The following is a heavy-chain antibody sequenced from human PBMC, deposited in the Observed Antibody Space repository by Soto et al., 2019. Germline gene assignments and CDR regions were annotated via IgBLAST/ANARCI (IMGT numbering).Heavy chain of an antibody. CDR1: GGSFSGYY. CDR3: ARVGKRWSSGWKFDY. CDR2: INHSGNT. V-gene: IGHV4-34*01. Sequence: SETLSLTCAVYGGSFSGYYWSWIRQPPGKGLEWIGEINHSGNTNYNPSLKSRVTISVDTSKNQFSLKLSSVTAADTAVYYCARVGKRWSSGWKFDYWGQGTLVTVSS. D-gene: IGHD6-19*01. J-gene: IGHJ4*02.